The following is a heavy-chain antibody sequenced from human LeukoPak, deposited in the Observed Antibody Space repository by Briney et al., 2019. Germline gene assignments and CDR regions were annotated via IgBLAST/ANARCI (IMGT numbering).Heavy chain of an antibody. CDR1: GFIFSDYH. Sequence: GGSLRLSCAASGFIFSDYHINWVRQAPGKGLEWISYISTTGNIIYYADSMKGRFAISRDNAKGSLYLQMNSLRDEDTAVYYCARVWQDYSGVDYWGQGTLVTVSS. J-gene: IGHJ4*02. D-gene: IGHD2-21*01. V-gene: IGHV3-48*02. CDR2: ISTTGNII. CDR3: ARVWQDYSGVDY.